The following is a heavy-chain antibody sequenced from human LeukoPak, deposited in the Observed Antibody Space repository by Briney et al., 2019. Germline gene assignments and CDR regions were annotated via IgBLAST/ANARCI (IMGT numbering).Heavy chain of an antibody. CDR2: INWNGGST. Sequence: GGSLRLSCAASGFTFDDYGMSLVRQAPGKGLEWVSGINWNGGSTGYADSVKGRFTISRDNAKNSLYLQMNSLRAEDTALYYCARAGSGSYGETYYFDYWGQGTLVTVSS. CDR3: ARAGSGSYGETYYFDY. V-gene: IGHV3-20*04. CDR1: GFTFDDYG. D-gene: IGHD3-10*01. J-gene: IGHJ4*02.